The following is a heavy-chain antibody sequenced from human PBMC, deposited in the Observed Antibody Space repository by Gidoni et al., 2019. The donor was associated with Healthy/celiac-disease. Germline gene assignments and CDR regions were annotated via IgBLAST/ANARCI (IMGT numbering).Heavy chain of an antibody. Sequence: QVQLQQWGAGLLKPSETLSLTCAVYGGSFSGYYWSWIRQPPGKGLEWIGEINHSGSTNYNPSRKSRVTISVDTSKNQFSLKLSSVTAADTAVYYCARGPTSERYSGYDPPPWGQGTLVTVSS. V-gene: IGHV4-34*01. CDR2: INHSGST. CDR1: GGSFSGYY. J-gene: IGHJ5*02. CDR3: ARGPTSERYSGYDPPP. D-gene: IGHD5-12*01.